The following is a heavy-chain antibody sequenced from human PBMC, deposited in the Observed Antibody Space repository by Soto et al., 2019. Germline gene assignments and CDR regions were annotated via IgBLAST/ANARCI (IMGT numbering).Heavy chain of an antibody. CDR1: GFSFSVSG. D-gene: IGHD3-9*01. V-gene: IGHV3-23*01. Sequence: EVHLLDSGGGLVQPGGSLSISCAASGFSFSVSGMSWVRQSPGKGLEWVSSISGSGSSTYYADSVKGRFTISSDNSKNTLSLQMNSLRAEDTALYFCAKDPPNIFTGYFQPTEFGSWGQGALVTVSS. J-gene: IGHJ4*02. CDR2: ISGSGSST. CDR3: AKDPPNIFTGYFQPTEFGS.